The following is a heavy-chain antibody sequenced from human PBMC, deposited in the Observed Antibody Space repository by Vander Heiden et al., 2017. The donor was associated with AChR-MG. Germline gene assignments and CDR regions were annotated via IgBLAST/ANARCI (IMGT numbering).Heavy chain of an antibody. D-gene: IGHD1-26*01. CDR1: GYTLTELS. CDR2: FDPEDGET. J-gene: IGHJ5*02. Sequence: QVQLVQSGAEVKKPGASVKVSCKVSGYTLTELSMHWVRQAPGKGLEWMGGFDPEDGETIYAQKFQGRVTITEDTSTDTAYMELSSLRSEDTAVYYCATERGWELRGSGWFDPWGQGTLVTVSS. CDR3: ATERGWELRGSGWFDP. V-gene: IGHV1-24*01.